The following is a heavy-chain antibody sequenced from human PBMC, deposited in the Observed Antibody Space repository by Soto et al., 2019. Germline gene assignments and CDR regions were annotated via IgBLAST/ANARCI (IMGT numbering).Heavy chain of an antibody. D-gene: IGHD3-16*01. CDR2: VSGDGRDI. CDR3: ARGLNKAAGGAFDV. Sequence: QVQLVQSGGGAVLRGNSLRLSCAASGFPFSWAGMHWLRQTPGKGLEWVAVVSGDGRDIDYAESVRGRFSISRDNPKSTLYLQMNNLGVEDTAIYYCARGLNKAAGGAFDVWGQGTQVIVSS. J-gene: IGHJ3*01. V-gene: IGHV3-33*01. CDR1: GFPFSWAG.